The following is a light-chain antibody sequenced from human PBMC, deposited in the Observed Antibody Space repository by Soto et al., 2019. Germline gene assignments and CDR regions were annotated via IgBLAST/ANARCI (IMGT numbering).Light chain of an antibody. Sequence: QSVLTQPASVSGSPGQSITISCTGTSSDVGSYNLVSWYQQHPGKAPKLMIYEVSKRPSGVSNRFSGSKSGNTASLTIFGFQAEDEADYYCCSYAGSSLYVFGTGTKVTVL. V-gene: IGLV2-23*02. CDR1: SSDVGSYNL. CDR3: CSYAGSSLYV. J-gene: IGLJ1*01. CDR2: EVS.